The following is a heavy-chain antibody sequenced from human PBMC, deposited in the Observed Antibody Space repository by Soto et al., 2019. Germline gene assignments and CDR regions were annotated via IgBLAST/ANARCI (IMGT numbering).Heavy chain of an antibody. J-gene: IGHJ4*02. Sequence: LSLTCAASGFTFSSYAMSWVRQAPGKGLEWVSAISGSGGSTYYADSVKGRFTISRDNSKNTLYLQMNSLRAEDTAVYYCAKIVYYYYGSGSYYNLPGYFDYWGQGTLVTVSS. CDR1: GFTFSSYA. D-gene: IGHD3-10*01. V-gene: IGHV3-23*01. CDR2: ISGSGGST. CDR3: AKIVYYYYGSGSYYNLPGYFDY.